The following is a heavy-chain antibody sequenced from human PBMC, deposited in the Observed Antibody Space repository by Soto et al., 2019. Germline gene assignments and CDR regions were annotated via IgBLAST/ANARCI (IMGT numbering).Heavy chain of an antibody. CDR3: AKRESSGGDGGPFYFDS. CDR2: ISSSSSSI. V-gene: IGHV3-21*04. J-gene: IGHJ4*02. Sequence: GGSLRLSCAASGFTFSSYSMNWVRQAPGKGLEWVSSISSSSSSIYYADSVKGRFIISKDNSKNTLYLQMHSLRADDTAIYYCAKRESSGGDGGPFYFDSWGQGTQVTVSS. D-gene: IGHD2-21*02. CDR1: GFTFSSYS.